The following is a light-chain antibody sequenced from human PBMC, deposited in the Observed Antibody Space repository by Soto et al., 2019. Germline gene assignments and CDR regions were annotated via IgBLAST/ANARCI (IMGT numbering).Light chain of an antibody. CDR2: EVT. Sequence: QSVLTQPASVSGSPGQSITISCTGTSSDVGGYNYVSWYQQHPGKAPKLMIYEVTKRPSGISNRFSGSKSGNTASLTISGVQAEDEADYYCSAYTTSSTLVFGTGTKLTVL. CDR3: SAYTTSSTLV. V-gene: IGLV2-14*01. CDR1: SSDVGGYNY. J-gene: IGLJ1*01.